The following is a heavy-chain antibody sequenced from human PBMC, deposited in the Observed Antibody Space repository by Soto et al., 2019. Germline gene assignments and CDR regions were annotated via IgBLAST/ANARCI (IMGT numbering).Heavy chain of an antibody. J-gene: IGHJ6*02. V-gene: IGHV3-30*18. D-gene: IGHD1-26*01. CDR3: AKDGATYYYYYYYGMDV. CDR1: GFTFSSYG. CDR2: ISYDGSNK. Sequence: QVQLVESGGGVVHPGRSLRLSCAASGFTFSSYGMHWVRQAPGKGLEWVAVISYDGSNKYYADSVKGRFTISRDNSKNTLYLQMNSLRAEDTAVYYCAKDGATYYYYYYYGMDVWGQGTTVTVSS.